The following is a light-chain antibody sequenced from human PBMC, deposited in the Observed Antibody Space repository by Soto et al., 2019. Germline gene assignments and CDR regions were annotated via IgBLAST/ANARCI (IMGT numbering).Light chain of an antibody. CDR3: QQFGNSPWT. Sequence: IVMTQSPATLSVSPGERATLSCRASQSVGRSLAWYQQKPGQAPRLLIYGTSARATGIPATFSGSGSGTDFTLTISSLEPEDFAVYYCQQFGNSPWTFGQGTKVDI. CDR1: QSVGRS. V-gene: IGKV3-15*01. CDR2: GTS. J-gene: IGKJ1*01.